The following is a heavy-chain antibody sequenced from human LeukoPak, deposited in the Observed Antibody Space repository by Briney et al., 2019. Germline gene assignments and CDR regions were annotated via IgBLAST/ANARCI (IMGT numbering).Heavy chain of an antibody. CDR2: ISSSSSYI. Sequence: PGGSLRLSCAASGFTFSSYAMSWVRRAPGKGLEWVSSISSSSSYIYYADSVKGRFTISRDDAKNSLYLQMSSLRAEDTAVYYCARDLDAFDIWGQGTMVTVSS. CDR1: GFTFSSYA. J-gene: IGHJ3*02. CDR3: ARDLDAFDI. V-gene: IGHV3-21*01.